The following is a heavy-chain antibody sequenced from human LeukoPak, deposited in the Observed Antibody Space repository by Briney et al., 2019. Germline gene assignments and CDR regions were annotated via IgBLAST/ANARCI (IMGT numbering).Heavy chain of an antibody. CDR3: ARDMPLAAAGFDY. J-gene: IGHJ4*02. CDR1: GFTFSSYA. CDR2: ISYDGSNK. D-gene: IGHD6-13*01. V-gene: IGHV3-30-3*01. Sequence: GGSLRLSCAASGFTFSSYAMHWVRQAPGKGLEWVAVISYDGSNKYYADSVKGRFTISRDNSKNTLYLQMNSLRAEDTAVYYCARDMPLAAAGFDYWGQGTLVTVSS.